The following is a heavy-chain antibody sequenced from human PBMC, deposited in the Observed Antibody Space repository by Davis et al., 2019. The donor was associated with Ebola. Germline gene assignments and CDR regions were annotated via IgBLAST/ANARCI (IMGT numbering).Heavy chain of an antibody. J-gene: IGHJ5*02. CDR2: ISSSRSYI. CDR3: ARDTNGYGDYVGVGWFDP. CDR1: GFTFSSYS. Sequence: GESLKISCAASGFTFSSYSMNWVRHXPVXXXXXXSSISSSRSYIYYADSVKGRFTISRDNAKNSLYLQMNSLRAEDTAVYYCARDTNGYGDYVGVGWFDPWGQGTLVTVSS. V-gene: IGHV3-21*01. D-gene: IGHD4-17*01.